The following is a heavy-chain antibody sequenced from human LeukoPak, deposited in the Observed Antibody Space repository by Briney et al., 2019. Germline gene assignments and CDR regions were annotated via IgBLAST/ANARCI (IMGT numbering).Heavy chain of an antibody. V-gene: IGHV4-4*09. Sequence: SETLSLTCTVSGGSISSYYWNWIRQPPGKGLEWIGYIYTSGSTNYNPSLKSRVTISVDTSKNQFSLKLSSVTAADTAVYYCARQGPGGRSFDYWGQGTLVTVSP. CDR2: IYTSGST. CDR3: ARQGPGGRSFDY. CDR1: GGSISSYY. J-gene: IGHJ4*02. D-gene: IGHD2-15*01.